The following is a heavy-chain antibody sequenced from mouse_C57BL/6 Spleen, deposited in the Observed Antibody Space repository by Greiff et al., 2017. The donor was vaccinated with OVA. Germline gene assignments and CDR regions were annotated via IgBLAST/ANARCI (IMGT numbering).Heavy chain of an antibody. D-gene: IGHD1-1*01. CDR2: IRYDGSN. J-gene: IGHJ4*01. CDR1: GYSITSGYY. Sequence: EVKLQESGPGLVKPSQSLSLTCSVTGYSITSGYYWNWIRQFPGNKLEWMGYIRYDGSNNYNPSLKNRISITRDTSKNQFFLKLNSVTTEDTATYYCASVPNSYYYGSSLYAMDYWGQGTSVTVSS. V-gene: IGHV3-6*01. CDR3: ASVPNSYYYGSSLYAMDY.